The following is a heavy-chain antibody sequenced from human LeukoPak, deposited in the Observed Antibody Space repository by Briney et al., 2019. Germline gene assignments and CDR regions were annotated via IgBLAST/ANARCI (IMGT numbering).Heavy chain of an antibody. Sequence: GGSLRLSCAASGFTFSSYGMHWVRQAPGKGLEWVAFIRYDPSNQYYADSVKGRFTISRDNAKNSLYLQMNSLRAEDTAVYYCARIDIAVASAFILDAFGIWGQGTMVTVSS. V-gene: IGHV3-30*02. D-gene: IGHD6-13*01. CDR3: ARIDIAVASAFILDAFGI. CDR2: IRYDPSNQ. CDR1: GFTFSSYG. J-gene: IGHJ3*02.